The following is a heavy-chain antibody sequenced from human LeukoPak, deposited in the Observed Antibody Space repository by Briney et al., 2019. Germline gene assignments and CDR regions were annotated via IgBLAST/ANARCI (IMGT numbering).Heavy chain of an antibody. CDR3: ALAEYSSSSGYYYYYMDV. V-gene: IGHV1-69*06. J-gene: IGHJ6*03. CDR1: GYTFTSYD. CDR2: IIPIFGTA. Sequence: GASVKVSCKASGYTFTSYDINWVRQATGQGLEWMGGIIPIFGTANYAQKFQGRVTITADKSTSTAYMELSSLRSEDTAVYYCALAEYSSSSGYYYYYMDVWGKGTTVTVSS. D-gene: IGHD6-6*01.